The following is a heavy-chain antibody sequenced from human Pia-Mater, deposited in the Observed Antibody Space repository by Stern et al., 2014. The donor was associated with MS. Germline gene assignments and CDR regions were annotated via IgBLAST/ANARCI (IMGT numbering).Heavy chain of an antibody. CDR2: VNTNPGNP. CDR3: ARPITGADHAFDY. J-gene: IGHJ4*02. D-gene: IGHD6-19*01. CDR1: GYSFNRYA. Sequence: QVQLVESGSEMRKPGASVKISCKASGYSFNRYAMVWVRQAPGLVLEWLGWVNTNPGNPTYAQGFTGRLVFSLDTSVNTAYLQISSLKAEDTAVYYCARPITGADHAFDYWGQGTLVTVSS. V-gene: IGHV7-4-1*02.